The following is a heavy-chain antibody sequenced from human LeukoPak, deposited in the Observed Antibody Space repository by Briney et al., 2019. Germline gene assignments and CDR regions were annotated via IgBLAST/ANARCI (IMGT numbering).Heavy chain of an antibody. CDR2: ISGSGGST. J-gene: IGHJ5*02. Sequence: QPGGSLRLSCAASGFTFSSYAMSWVRQAPGKGLEWVSAISGSGGSTYYADSVKGRFTISRDNSKNTLYLQMNSLRAEDTAVYYCAKELGYCSGGSCYRDNWFDPWGQGTLVTVSS. CDR1: GFTFSSYA. CDR3: AKELGYCSGGSCYRDNWFDP. D-gene: IGHD2-15*01. V-gene: IGHV3-23*01.